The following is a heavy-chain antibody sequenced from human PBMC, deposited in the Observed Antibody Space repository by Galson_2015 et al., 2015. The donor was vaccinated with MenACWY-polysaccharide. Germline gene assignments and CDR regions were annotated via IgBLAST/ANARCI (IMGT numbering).Heavy chain of an antibody. J-gene: IGHJ4*02. V-gene: IGHV5-51*01. CDR1: GYSFTNYW. D-gene: IGHD3-3*01. CDR2: IYPGDSDS. CDR3: TGLWSGYSPHYFDY. Sequence: QSGAEVKKPGESLTISCKGSGYSFTNYWIGWVRQMPGKGLEWMGIIYPGDSDSRYSPSFQGQVTISADRSISTAYLQWSSLKASDTAMYYCTGLWSGYSPHYFDYWGQGTLVTVSS.